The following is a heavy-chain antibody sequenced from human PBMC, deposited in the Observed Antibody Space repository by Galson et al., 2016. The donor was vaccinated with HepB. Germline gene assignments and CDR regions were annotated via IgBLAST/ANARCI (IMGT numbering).Heavy chain of an antibody. Sequence: SLRLSCAASGFSFNIYAMSWVRQAPGKGLEWVSGISPSGDGTYYADSVKGRFTISRDNVKDMLYLQMDSLRAEDTALYFCAKDRGFHESDSGEFDYWGQGTPVTVSS. CDR2: ISPSGDGT. CDR3: AKDRGFHESDSGEFDY. J-gene: IGHJ4*02. CDR1: GFSFNIYA. V-gene: IGHV3-23*01. D-gene: IGHD6-25*01.